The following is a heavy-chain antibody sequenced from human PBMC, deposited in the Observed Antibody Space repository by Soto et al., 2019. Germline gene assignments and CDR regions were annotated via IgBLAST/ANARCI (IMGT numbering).Heavy chain of an antibody. D-gene: IGHD1-7*01. CDR1: GFTFSSYG. V-gene: IGHV3-30*18. J-gene: IGHJ4*02. CDR3: AKGRGNYWAIDS. Sequence: QVQLVESGGGVVQPGRSLRLSCAASGFTFSSYGMHWLRQAPGKGLEWVAVILSDGNNKFYADSVKGRFTISRDNSKNTLYLQMDSLRVEDTAVYYCAKGRGNYWAIDSWGQGTLVTVSS. CDR2: ILSDGNNK.